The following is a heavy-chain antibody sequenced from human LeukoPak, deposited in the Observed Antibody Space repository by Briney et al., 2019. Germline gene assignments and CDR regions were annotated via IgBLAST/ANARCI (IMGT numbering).Heavy chain of an antibody. V-gene: IGHV4-30-4*01. CDR2: IYYSGST. J-gene: IGHJ4*02. D-gene: IGHD3-10*01. Sequence: SETLSLTCTVSGGSISSGDYYWSWIRQPPGKGLEWIGYIYYSGSTYYNPSLKSRVTISVDTSKNQFSLKLSSVTAADTAVYYCAREEYYYGSGSYYTGPNDYWGQGTLVTVSS. CDR3: AREEYYYGSGSYYTGPNDY. CDR1: GGSISSGDYY.